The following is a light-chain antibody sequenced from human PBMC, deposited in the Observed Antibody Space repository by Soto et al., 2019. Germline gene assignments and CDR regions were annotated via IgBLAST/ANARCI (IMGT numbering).Light chain of an antibody. Sequence: EMVMTQSPATLSVSPGERATLSCRASQSVGTNLVWYQQKPGQAPRLLIYGASTRATGIPARFSGSGSGTEFPLTISSLQSEDFAVYYCQQHDQGWTFGQGTKVEIK. V-gene: IGKV3-15*01. J-gene: IGKJ1*01. CDR2: GAS. CDR3: QQHDQGWT. CDR1: QSVGTN.